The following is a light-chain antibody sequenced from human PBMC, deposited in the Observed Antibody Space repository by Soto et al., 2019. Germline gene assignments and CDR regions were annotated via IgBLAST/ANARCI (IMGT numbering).Light chain of an antibody. V-gene: IGKV3D-20*02. CDR3: QQRSNWPRT. CDR2: GAS. Sequence: EIVLTQSPGTLSLSPGERATLSCRASQSVSSSYLAWYQQKPGQAPRLLIHGASSRATGIPDRISGSGSGTDFTLTISRLEPEDFAVYYCQQRSNWPRTFGQGTKVDIK. J-gene: IGKJ1*01. CDR1: QSVSSSY.